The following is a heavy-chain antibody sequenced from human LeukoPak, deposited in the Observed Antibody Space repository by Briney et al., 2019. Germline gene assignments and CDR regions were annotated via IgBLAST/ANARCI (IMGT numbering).Heavy chain of an antibody. CDR2: IRSKAYGGTA. J-gene: IGHJ4*02. Sequence: GGSLRLSCTASGFTFGDYAMSWVRQAPGKGLEWVGFIRSKAYGGTAEYAASVKGRFTISRDDSKTIAYLQMNSLKTEDTAVYYCSGSFGQLTFFDYWGQGTLVTVSS. CDR3: SGSFGQLTFFDY. D-gene: IGHD3-10*01. V-gene: IGHV3-49*04. CDR1: GFTFGDYA.